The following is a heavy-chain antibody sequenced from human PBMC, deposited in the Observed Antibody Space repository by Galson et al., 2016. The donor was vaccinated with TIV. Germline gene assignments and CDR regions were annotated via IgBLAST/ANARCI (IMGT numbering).Heavy chain of an antibody. CDR1: GDTFRTYT. D-gene: IGHD2-21*02. CDR3: GRTVPCGGDCYFFDY. CDR2: IIPIHDLS. Sequence: SVKVSCKASGDTFRTYTISWVRQAPGQGLEWMGGIIPIHDLSNHAQKFQGRVTINADEPTSTVYMIMSNLRSEDTAVYYCGRTVPCGGDCYFFDYWGQGTLVTVSS. J-gene: IGHJ4*02. V-gene: IGHV1-69*10.